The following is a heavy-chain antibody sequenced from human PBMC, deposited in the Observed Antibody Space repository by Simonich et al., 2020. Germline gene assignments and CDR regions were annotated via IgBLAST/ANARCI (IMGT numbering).Heavy chain of an antibody. CDR3: ARASRGTWWYYYFDY. CDR2: IRAYNGNT. Sequence: QVQLVQSGAEVKKPGASVKVSCKASGYTFTSYGISWGGQAPGQGLEWMGWIRAYNGNTNYAQKLQGRVTMTTDTSTSTAYMELRSLRSDDTAVYYCARASRGTWWYYYFDYWGQGTLVTVSS. D-gene: IGHD2-15*01. CDR1: GYTFTSYG. V-gene: IGHV1-18*01. J-gene: IGHJ4*02.